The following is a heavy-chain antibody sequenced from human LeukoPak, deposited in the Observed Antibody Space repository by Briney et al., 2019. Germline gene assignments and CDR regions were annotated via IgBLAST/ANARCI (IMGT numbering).Heavy chain of an antibody. J-gene: IGHJ5*02. D-gene: IGHD2-21*02. Sequence: GASVEVSCKASGYTFTGYYMHWVRQAPGQGLEWMGWINPNSGGTNYAQKFQGRVTMTRDTSISTAYMELSRLRSDDTAVYYCARANCGGDCYTNWFDPWGQGTLVTVSS. V-gene: IGHV1-2*02. CDR2: INPNSGGT. CDR3: ARANCGGDCYTNWFDP. CDR1: GYTFTGYY.